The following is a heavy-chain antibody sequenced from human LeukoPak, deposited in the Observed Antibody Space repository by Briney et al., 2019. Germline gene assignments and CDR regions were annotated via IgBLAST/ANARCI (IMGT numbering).Heavy chain of an antibody. D-gene: IGHD2-21*02. CDR1: GGSINSNIYY. CDR2: IYSSGST. V-gene: IGHV4-39*01. Sequence: PSETLSLTCTVSGGSINSNIYYWGWIRQPPGKGLEWIGSIYSSGSTYFNPSLKSRVTISVDTSKNQFSLKLSSLTTADTAVYYCARAAYCGGDCYLFDYWGQGTLVTVSS. J-gene: IGHJ4*02. CDR3: ARAAYCGGDCYLFDY.